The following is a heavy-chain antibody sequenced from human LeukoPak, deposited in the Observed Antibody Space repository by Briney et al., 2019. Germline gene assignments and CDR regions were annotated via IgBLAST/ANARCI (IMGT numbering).Heavy chain of an antibody. CDR3: ARAYCSSTSCLFDY. CDR2: INPNSGDT. J-gene: IGHJ4*02. V-gene: IGHV1-2*06. Sequence: ASVKVSCKASGYTFTAYHMHWVRQAPGQGLEWMGRINPNSGDTNYAQKFQGRVTMTRDTSISTAYMELSRLRSDDTAVYYCARAYCSSTSCLFDYWGQGTLVSVSS. CDR1: GYTFTAYH. D-gene: IGHD2-2*01.